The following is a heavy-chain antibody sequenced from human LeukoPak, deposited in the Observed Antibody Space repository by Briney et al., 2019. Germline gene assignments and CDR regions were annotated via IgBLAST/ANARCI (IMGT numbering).Heavy chain of an antibody. D-gene: IGHD2-15*01. CDR3: AKDLQGRDY. CDR2: ISGSGGST. Sequence: PGGSLKLSCAASGFTFSNFAMAWVRQAPGKGLEWVSAISGSGGSTYYADSVKGRFTISRDNSKNTLYLQMNSLRAEDTAVYYCAKDLQGRDYWGQGTLVTVSS. CDR1: GFTFSNFA. J-gene: IGHJ4*02. V-gene: IGHV3-23*01.